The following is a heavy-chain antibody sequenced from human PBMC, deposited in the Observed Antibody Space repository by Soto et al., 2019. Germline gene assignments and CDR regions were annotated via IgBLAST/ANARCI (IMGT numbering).Heavy chain of an antibody. J-gene: IGHJ4*02. V-gene: IGHV3-33*01. CDR2: IWYDGSNK. Sequence: QVQLVESGGGVVQPGRSLRLSCAASGFTFSSYGMLWVRQAPGXGLEWVAVIWYDGSNKYYADSVKGRFTISRDNSKXTXYLQMNSLRAXDXXXXXXXXEPISGYSYFDYWGQGTLVTVSS. D-gene: IGHD3-22*01. CDR3: XXEPISGYSYFDY. CDR1: GFTFSSYG.